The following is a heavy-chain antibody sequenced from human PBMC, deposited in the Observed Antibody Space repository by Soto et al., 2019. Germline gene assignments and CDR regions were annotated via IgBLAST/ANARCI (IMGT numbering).Heavy chain of an antibody. CDR3: ARGGWDNGYDCLYY. V-gene: IGHV3-7*01. Sequence: PGGSLRLSCAASGFTFNSYWMNWVRQAPGKGLEWVANIKQDGSEKLYVDSVKGRFTISRDNAKNSLFLQMNSLRAEDTAVYYCARGGWDNGYDCLYYCGQGTLVTVSS. CDR2: IKQDGSEK. J-gene: IGHJ4*02. CDR1: GFTFNSYW. D-gene: IGHD5-12*01.